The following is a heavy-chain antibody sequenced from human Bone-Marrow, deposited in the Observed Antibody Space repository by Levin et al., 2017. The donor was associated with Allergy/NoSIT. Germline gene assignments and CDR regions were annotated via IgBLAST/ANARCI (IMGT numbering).Heavy chain of an antibody. V-gene: IGHV5-10-1*01. CDR2: IDVTDSST. CDR3: ARHDGRYSGGPFDS. CDR1: GYSFNKYW. Sequence: KSGGSLRLSCHGSGYSFNKYWISWVRQMPGIGLEWMGRIDVTDSSTKYSPSFQGHVTISADKSISVAYLQWTSLKASDSAMYYCARHDGRYSGGPFDSWGQGTLVTVSS. D-gene: IGHD5-12*01. J-gene: IGHJ4*02.